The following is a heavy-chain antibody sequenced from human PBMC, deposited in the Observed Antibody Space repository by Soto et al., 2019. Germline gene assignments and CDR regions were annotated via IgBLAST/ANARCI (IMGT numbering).Heavy chain of an antibody. D-gene: IGHD1-26*01. Sequence: QVQLVESGGGVVQPGRSLRLSCAASGFTFSSYGMHWVRQAPGKGLEWVAVIWYDGSNKYHADSVKGRFTISRDNSKNTLYLQMNSLRAGDTGVCDCGRDGSVGVTSGGLLDSWGQGTLVTVSS. CDR1: GFTFSSYG. CDR2: IWYDGSNK. V-gene: IGHV3-33*01. CDR3: GRDGSVGVTSGGLLDS. J-gene: IGHJ4*02.